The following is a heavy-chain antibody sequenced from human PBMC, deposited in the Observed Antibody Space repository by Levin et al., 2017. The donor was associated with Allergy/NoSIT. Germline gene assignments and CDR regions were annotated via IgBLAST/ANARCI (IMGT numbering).Heavy chain of an antibody. CDR3: AGPFYRYDDSGYSPRGY. Sequence: GGSLRLCCAASGFTLSTYSMNWVRQAPGKGLEWVSYISSGSSTKHYADSVKGRFTISRDNAKKSLCLQMNSLRAEDTAVYYCAGPFYRYDDSGYSPRGYWGQGTLVTVSS. V-gene: IGHV3-48*01. J-gene: IGHJ4*02. CDR1: GFTLSTYS. D-gene: IGHD3-22*01. CDR2: ISSGSSTK.